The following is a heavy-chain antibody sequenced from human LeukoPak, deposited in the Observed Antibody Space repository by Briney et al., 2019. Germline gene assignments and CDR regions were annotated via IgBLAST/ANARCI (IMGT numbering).Heavy chain of an antibody. CDR1: GFTFSSYA. D-gene: IGHD1-26*01. Sequence: GGSLRLSCAASGFTFSSYAMHWVRQAPGKGLEWVPVISYDGSNKHYADSVKGRFTISRDNSKNTLYLQMNSLRAEDMAVYYCAREDGSYDAFDIWGQGTMVTVSS. CDR3: AREDGSYDAFDI. CDR2: ISYDGSNK. J-gene: IGHJ3*02. V-gene: IGHV3-30-3*01.